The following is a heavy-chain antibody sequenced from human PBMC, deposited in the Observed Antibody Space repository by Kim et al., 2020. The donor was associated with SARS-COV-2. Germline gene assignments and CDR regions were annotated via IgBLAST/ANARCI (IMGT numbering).Heavy chain of an antibody. CDR2: ISYDGSNK. Sequence: GGSLRLSCVASGFTFSSYGMHWVRQAPGKGLEWVAVISYDGSNKYYADSVKGRFTISRDNSKNTLYLQMNSLRAEDTAVYYCARAMVRGPRGGFDYWGQGTLVTVSS. CDR3: ARAMVRGPRGGFDY. D-gene: IGHD3-10*01. V-gene: IGHV3-30*03. J-gene: IGHJ4*02. CDR1: GFTFSSYG.